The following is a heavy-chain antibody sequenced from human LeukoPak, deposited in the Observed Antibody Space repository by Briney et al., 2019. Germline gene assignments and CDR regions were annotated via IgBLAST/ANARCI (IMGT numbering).Heavy chain of an antibody. D-gene: IGHD6-13*01. CDR2: IYYSGST. J-gene: IGHJ4*02. CDR3: ARDRLGEMRGYSSSWPDYYFDY. CDR1: GGSISSSSYY. V-gene: IGHV4-39*07. Sequence: SETLSLTCTVSGGSISSSSYYWGWIRQPPGKGLEWIGSIYYSGSTYYNPSLKSRVTISVDTSKNQFSLKLSSVTAADTAVYYCARDRLGEMRGYSSSWPDYYFDYWGQGTLVTVSS.